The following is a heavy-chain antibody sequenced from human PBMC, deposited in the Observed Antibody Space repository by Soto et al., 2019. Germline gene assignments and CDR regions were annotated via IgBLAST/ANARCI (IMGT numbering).Heavy chain of an antibody. D-gene: IGHD6-19*01. V-gene: IGHV3-23*01. CDR2: ISGSGGST. CDR1: GFTFSSYS. CDR3: AKSERGVAATLGYFDY. Sequence: GGSLRLSCAASGFTFSSYSMSWVRQAPGKGVEWVSAISGSGGSTYYADSVTGRFTISRDNSKNTQYLQMNSLRDEDTAVYYCAKSERGVAATLGYFDYWGQGTLVTVSS. J-gene: IGHJ4*02.